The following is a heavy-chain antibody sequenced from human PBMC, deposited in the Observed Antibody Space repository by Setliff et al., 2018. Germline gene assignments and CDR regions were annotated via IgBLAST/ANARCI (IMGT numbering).Heavy chain of an antibody. CDR3: ARGRNIAARLLDS. CDR2: INHRGST. V-gene: IGHV4-34*01. J-gene: IGHJ4*02. D-gene: IGHD6-6*01. CDR1: GGTFSDYY. Sequence: ETLSLTCAAYGGTFSDYYWTWIRQPPGKGLEWIGEINHRGSTNYNPSLKSRATISIDTSKDQFSLKLISMSAADTAVYFCARGRNIAARLLDSWGQGALVTVS.